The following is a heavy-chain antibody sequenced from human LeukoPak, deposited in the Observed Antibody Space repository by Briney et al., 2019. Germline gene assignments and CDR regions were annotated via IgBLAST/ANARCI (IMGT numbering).Heavy chain of an antibody. CDR1: GFSFSASA. CDR2: ITSGGSDI. V-gene: IGHV3-48*01. Sequence: PGGSLRLSCTASGFSFSASAMHWVRQAPGKGLEWVSFITSGGSDIDYADSVRGRFTISRDNANNTLFLQMNSLRVEDTAVYYCARLRIYDDMDYRGQGTLVTVSS. J-gene: IGHJ4*02. CDR3: ARLRIYDDMDY. D-gene: IGHD2/OR15-2a*01.